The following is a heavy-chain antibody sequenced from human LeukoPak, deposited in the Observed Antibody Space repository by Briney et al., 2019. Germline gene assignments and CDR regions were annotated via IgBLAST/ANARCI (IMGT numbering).Heavy chain of an antibody. CDR3: AKNYESGRGVPYGMDV. Sequence: GGSLRLSCAASGYTFSSYAMRWVRQAPGKGLEWVSAIGSGSGGTTIYADSVKGRFTISRDNSKNTLYLQMSSLRGEDTAVYYCAKNYESGRGVPYGMDVWGQGTTVTVSS. CDR1: GYTFSSYA. V-gene: IGHV3-23*01. D-gene: IGHD3-10*01. CDR2: IGSGSGGTT. J-gene: IGHJ6*02.